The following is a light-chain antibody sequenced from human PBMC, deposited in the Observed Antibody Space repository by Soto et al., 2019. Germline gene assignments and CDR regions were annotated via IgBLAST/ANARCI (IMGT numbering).Light chain of an antibody. CDR1: QGISSY. J-gene: IGKJ4*01. CDR3: QQYYSYRLT. Sequence: AIRMTQSPSSFSASTGDRVTITCRASQGISSYLAWYQQKPGKAPKLLIYAASTLQSGVPSRFSGSGSGTEFTLTISCLQSEDFATYYCQQYYSYRLTFGGGTKVEIK. CDR2: AAS. V-gene: IGKV1-8*01.